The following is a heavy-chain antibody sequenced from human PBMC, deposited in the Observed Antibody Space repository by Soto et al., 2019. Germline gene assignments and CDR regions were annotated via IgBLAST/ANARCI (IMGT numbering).Heavy chain of an antibody. J-gene: IGHJ3*02. CDR2: ISGSGGST. CDR3: AKDRSGWYDAFDI. D-gene: IGHD6-19*01. V-gene: IGHV3-23*01. CDR1: GFTFSSYA. Sequence: EVQMLESGGGLVQPGGSLRLSCAASGFTFSSYAMSWVRQAPGKGLEWVSAISGSGGSTYYADSVKGRFTISRDNSKNTLYLQMNSLRAEDTAVYYCAKDRSGWYDAFDIWGQGTMVTVSS.